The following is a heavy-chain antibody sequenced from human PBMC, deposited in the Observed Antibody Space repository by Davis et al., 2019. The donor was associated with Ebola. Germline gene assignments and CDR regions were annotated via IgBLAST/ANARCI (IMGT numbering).Heavy chain of an antibody. V-gene: IGHV3-23*01. CDR1: GFTFSSYA. J-gene: IGHJ6*04. D-gene: IGHD1-26*01. CDR3: AKYRGLDVYSGMDV. Sequence: GEFLKISCAASGFTFSSYAMSWVRQAPGKGLEWVSGISGSGGSTYYADSVKGRFTISRDNSKNTLYLQMNSLRADDTAVYYCAKYRGLDVYSGMDVWGKGTTVTVSS. CDR2: ISGSGGST.